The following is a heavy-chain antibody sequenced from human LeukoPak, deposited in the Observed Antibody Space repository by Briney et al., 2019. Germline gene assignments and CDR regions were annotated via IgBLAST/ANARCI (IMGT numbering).Heavy chain of an antibody. CDR2: IRYDGSNK. V-gene: IGHV3-30*02. CDR3: ARVGGYNSYFDY. D-gene: IGHD5-24*01. Sequence: PGGSLRLSCAASGFIFSSYGMHWVRQAPGKGLEWAAFIRYDGSNKYYADSVKGRFTISRDNAKNTLYLQMNSLRDEDTAVYYCARVGGYNSYFDYWGQGSLVTVSS. CDR1: GFIFSSYG. J-gene: IGHJ4*02.